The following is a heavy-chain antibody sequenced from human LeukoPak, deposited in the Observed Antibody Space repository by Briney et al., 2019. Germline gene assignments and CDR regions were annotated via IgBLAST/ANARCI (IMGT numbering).Heavy chain of an antibody. V-gene: IGHV5-51*01. CDR3: ARQAYCGGDCYFNWFDP. CDR1: GYSFTSYW. J-gene: IGHJ5*02. Sequence: GESLKISCKGSGYSFTSYWIGWVRQMPGKGLEWMGIIYPGDSDTRYSPSFQGQVTISADKSISTAYLQWSSLKAPDTAMYYCARQAYCGGDCYFNWFDPWGQGTLVTVSS. D-gene: IGHD2-21*02. CDR2: IYPGDSDT.